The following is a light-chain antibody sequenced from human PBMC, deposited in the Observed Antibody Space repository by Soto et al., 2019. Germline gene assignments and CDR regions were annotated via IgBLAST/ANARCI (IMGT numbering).Light chain of an antibody. CDR2: WAS. CDR1: QSVLYSSNKKNY. CDR3: HLSFSAPWP. V-gene: IGKV4-1*01. Sequence: IEMTQTPESVDGSKGERATINCKYSQSVLYSSNKKNYLSWYQQKPGQPPKVLIYWASTRESGVPDRFSGSGSCTDFTLTIYILQAEDVPLYCSHLSFSAPWPFAHGTKVDI. J-gene: IGKJ1*01.